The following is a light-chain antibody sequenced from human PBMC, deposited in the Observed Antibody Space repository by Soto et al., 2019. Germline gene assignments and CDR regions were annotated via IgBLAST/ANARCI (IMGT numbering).Light chain of an antibody. V-gene: IGKV3-20*01. CDR3: QQYGRSPLMYT. Sequence: EIVLTQSPGTLSLSPGERAILSCRASQSITSNFLAWYQQKPGQAPRLLIYGASTRAAGVPDRFSGSGSGTDFTLTITRLEPEDFAVYYCQQYGRSPLMYTFGQGTKLGVK. J-gene: IGKJ2*01. CDR1: QSITSNF. CDR2: GAS.